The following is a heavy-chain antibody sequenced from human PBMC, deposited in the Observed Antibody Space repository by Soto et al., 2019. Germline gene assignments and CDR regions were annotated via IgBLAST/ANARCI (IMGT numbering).Heavy chain of an antibody. V-gene: IGHV3-30-3*01. CDR3: ARGARSSGWYSGFDP. D-gene: IGHD6-19*01. CDR1: GFTFSSYA. J-gene: IGHJ5*02. CDR2: ISYDGSNK. Sequence: GGSLRLSCAASGFTFSSYAMHWVRQAPGKGLEWVAVISYDGSNKYYADSVKGRFTISRDNSKNTLYLQMNSLRAEDTAVYYCARGARSSGWYSGFDPWGQGTLVTVSS.